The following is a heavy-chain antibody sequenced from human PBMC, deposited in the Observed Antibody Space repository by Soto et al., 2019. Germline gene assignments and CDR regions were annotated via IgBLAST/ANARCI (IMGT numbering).Heavy chain of an antibody. V-gene: IGHV4-39*01. Sequence: PSETLSLTCTVSGGSISGSSYYWGWIRQPPGKGLEWIGSIYYSGSTYYNPSLKSRVTISVDTSKNQFSLKLSSVTAADTAVYYCASLYSGYDLRYFDYWGQGTLVTVS. CDR2: IYYSGST. CDR1: GGSISGSSYY. CDR3: ASLYSGYDLRYFDY. D-gene: IGHD5-12*01. J-gene: IGHJ4*02.